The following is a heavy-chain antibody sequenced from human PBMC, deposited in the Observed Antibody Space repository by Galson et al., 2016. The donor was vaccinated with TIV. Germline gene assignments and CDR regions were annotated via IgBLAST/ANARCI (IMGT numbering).Heavy chain of an antibody. CDR2: MNPYSGNT. CDR1: GYSFINHD. Sequence: SVKVSCKASGYSFINHDINWVRQATGQGLEWMGWMNPYSGNTGYAQKFQGRVTMTRNTAISTAYMELNSLTSEDTAVYYCARAVGGNWFDPRGQGTLVTVSS. CDR3: ARAVGGNWFDP. V-gene: IGHV1-8*02. D-gene: IGHD3-16*01. J-gene: IGHJ5*02.